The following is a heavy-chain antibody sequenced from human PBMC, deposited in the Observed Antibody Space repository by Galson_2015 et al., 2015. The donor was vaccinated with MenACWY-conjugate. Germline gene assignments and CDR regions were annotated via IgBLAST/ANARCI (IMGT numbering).Heavy chain of an antibody. D-gene: IGHD2/OR15-2a*01. CDR2: ITSGSDYI. Sequence: CAASGFTFNTYTMNWVRQAPGEGLEWVSSITSGSDYIYYADSVKGRFTVSRDNAENSLYLQMNSLRPEDTAVYYCAREDLAWAFGLDYWGQGTLVTVSS. CDR1: GFTFNTYT. J-gene: IGHJ4*02. V-gene: IGHV3-21*01. CDR3: AREDLAWAFGLDY.